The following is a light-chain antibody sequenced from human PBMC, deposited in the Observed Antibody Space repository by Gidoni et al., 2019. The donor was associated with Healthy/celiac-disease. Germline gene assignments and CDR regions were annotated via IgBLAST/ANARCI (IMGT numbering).Light chain of an antibody. CDR3: QQRSNWPLGT. J-gene: IGKJ4*01. CDR2: DAS. Sequence: EIVLTQSPATLSLSPGERATLSCRASQSVSSYLALYQQKPGQAPRLLIYDASNRATGIPARFSGSGSGTDFTLTISSLEPEDFAFYYCQQRSNWPLGTFGGGTKVEIK. CDR1: QSVSSY. V-gene: IGKV3-11*01.